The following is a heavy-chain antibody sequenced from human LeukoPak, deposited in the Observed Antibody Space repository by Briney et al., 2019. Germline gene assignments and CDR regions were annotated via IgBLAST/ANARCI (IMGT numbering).Heavy chain of an antibody. CDR3: AKGGDYGDYGVFYYFDY. CDR2: ISGSGGST. Sequence: GGSLRLPCAASGFTFSSYAMSWVRQAPGKGLEWVSAISGSGGSTYYADSVKGRFTISRDNSKNTLYLQMNSLRAEDTAVYYCAKGGDYGDYGVFYYFDYWGQGTLVTVSS. J-gene: IGHJ4*02. CDR1: GFTFSSYA. D-gene: IGHD4-17*01. V-gene: IGHV3-23*01.